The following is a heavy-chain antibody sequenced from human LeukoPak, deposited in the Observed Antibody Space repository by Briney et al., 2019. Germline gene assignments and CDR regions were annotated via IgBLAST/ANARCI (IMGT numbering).Heavy chain of an antibody. V-gene: IGHV3-23*01. J-gene: IGHJ4*02. CDR3: VKDSVWEPGDY. Sequence: GGSLRLSCAASGFTFNSYAMNWVRQAPGKGLEWVSSVSGSGENTYYADSVQGRFTISRDNSKNTLYLQMNSLRVEDTAVYYCVKDSVWEPGDYWGRGTLVTVSS. D-gene: IGHD1-26*01. CDR1: GFTFNSYA. CDR2: VSGSGENT.